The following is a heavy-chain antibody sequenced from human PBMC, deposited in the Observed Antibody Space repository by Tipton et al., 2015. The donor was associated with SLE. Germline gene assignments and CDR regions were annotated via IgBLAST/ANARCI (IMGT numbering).Heavy chain of an antibody. V-gene: IGHV4-61*09. CDR1: GGSISSGSYF. CDR3: ARGGRIAAAAPCAFDI. J-gene: IGHJ3*02. Sequence: TLSLTCTVSGGSISSGSYFWSWIRQPAGKGLEWIGYIYTSGSTNYNPSLKSRVTISVDTSRNQFSLKLSSVTAADTAVYYCARGGRIAAAAPCAFDIWGQGTMVIVSS. CDR2: IYTSGST. D-gene: IGHD6-13*01.